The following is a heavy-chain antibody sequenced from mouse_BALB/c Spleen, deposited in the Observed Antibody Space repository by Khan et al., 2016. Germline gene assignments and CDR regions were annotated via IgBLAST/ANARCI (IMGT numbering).Heavy chain of an antibody. CDR2: INTYTREP. D-gene: IGHD1-1*01. J-gene: IGHJ4*01. CDR1: GYTFPHSG. V-gene: IGHV9-3-1*01. CDR3: ASDYYGGRYVCTMVY. Sequence: QIQLVQSGPELTKPGETVTISCTASGYTFPHSGMNWVKQAPGKGLKWVGWINTYTREPTYADDFKGRFAFSLETSASTAYLLSNNFKNEDTATYFCASDYYGGRYVCTMVYWGQGTSVTVSS.